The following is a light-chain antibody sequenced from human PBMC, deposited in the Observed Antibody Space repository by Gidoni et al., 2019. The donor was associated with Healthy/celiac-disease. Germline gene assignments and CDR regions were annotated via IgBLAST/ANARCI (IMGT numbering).Light chain of an antibody. CDR1: QSVSSY. CDR2: AAS. CDR3: QQRSNWPPA. J-gene: IGKJ1*01. Sequence: EIVLTQSPATLSLSPGERATLSCRASQSVSSYLAWYQQKPGQAPRLLIYAASNRATGIPARFSGSGSGTDFTLTISSLEPEDFAVYYCQQRSNWPPAFGQXTKVEIK. V-gene: IGKV3-11*01.